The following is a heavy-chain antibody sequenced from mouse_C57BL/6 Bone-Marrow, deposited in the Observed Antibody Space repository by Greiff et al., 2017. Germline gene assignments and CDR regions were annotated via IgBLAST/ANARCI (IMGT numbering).Heavy chain of an antibody. CDR2: IYPRDGST. D-gene: IGHD4-1*01. CDR1: GYTFTSYD. V-gene: IGHV1-85*01. Sequence: QVQLKESGPELVKPGASVKLSCKASGYTFTSYDINWVKQRPGQGLEWIGWIYPRDGSTKYNEKFKGKATLTVDTSSSTAYMELHSLTSEDSAVYFCARRSNWYYFDYWGQGTTLTVSS. CDR3: ARRSNWYYFDY. J-gene: IGHJ2*01.